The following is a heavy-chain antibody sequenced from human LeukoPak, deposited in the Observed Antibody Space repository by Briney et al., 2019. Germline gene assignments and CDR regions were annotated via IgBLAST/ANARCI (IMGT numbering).Heavy chain of an antibody. J-gene: IGHJ3*01. Sequence: GASVKVSCKASGYTFTGYYMHWVRQAPGQGLEWMGRFDPNNGGTSYAQKFQGRVTITRVTSVSADYMELSSLRSDDTAVYYCAGGGGSYGDVWGQGTMVAVSS. V-gene: IGHV1-2*06. CDR3: AGGGGSYGDV. D-gene: IGHD1-26*01. CDR1: GYTFTGYY. CDR2: FDPNNGGT.